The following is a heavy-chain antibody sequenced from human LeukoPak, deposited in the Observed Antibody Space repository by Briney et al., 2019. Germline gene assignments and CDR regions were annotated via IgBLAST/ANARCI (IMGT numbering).Heavy chain of an antibody. CDR2: IYYSGST. D-gene: IGHD4-11*01. Sequence: SETLSLTCTVSGGSISSSSYYWDWIRQPPGKGLEWIGSIYYSGSTYYNPSLKSRVTISVDTSKNQFSLKLSSVTAADTAVYYCAREPHEVSYDYRSDWGQGTLVTVSS. CDR1: GGSISSSSYY. CDR3: AREPHEVSYDYRSD. V-gene: IGHV4-39*07. J-gene: IGHJ4*02.